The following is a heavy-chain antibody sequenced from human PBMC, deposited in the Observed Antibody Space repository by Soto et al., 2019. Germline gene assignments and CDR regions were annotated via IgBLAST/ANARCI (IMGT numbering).Heavy chain of an antibody. CDR1: GFTFSGSA. Sequence: PGGSLRLSCAASGFTFSGSAMHWVRQASGKGLEWVGRIRSKANSYATAYAASVKGRFTISRDDSKNMAYLQMNSLKTEDTAVYYCTTVTTNYYYGMDVWGQGTTVTVSS. J-gene: IGHJ6*02. V-gene: IGHV3-73*01. D-gene: IGHD4-4*01. CDR2: IRSKANSYAT. CDR3: TTVTTNYYYGMDV.